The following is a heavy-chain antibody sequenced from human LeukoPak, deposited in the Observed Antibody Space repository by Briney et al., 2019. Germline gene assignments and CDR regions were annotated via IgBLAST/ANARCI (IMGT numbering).Heavy chain of an antibody. Sequence: GGSLRLSCAASGFTFSSYGMHWVRQAPGKGLEWVAVISYDGSNKYYADSVKGRFTISRDNSKNTLYLQMNSLRAEDTAVYYCAQVPAAPRGWWFDPWGQGTLVTVSS. J-gene: IGHJ5*02. V-gene: IGHV3-30*18. CDR2: ISYDGSNK. D-gene: IGHD2-2*01. CDR1: GFTFSSYG. CDR3: AQVPAAPRGWWFDP.